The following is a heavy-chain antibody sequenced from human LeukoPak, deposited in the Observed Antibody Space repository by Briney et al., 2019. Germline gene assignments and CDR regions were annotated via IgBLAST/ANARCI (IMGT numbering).Heavy chain of an antibody. V-gene: IGHV3-74*01. CDR1: GFTFSSYW. CDR2: INGDGTTI. CDR3: ASTYCSSTSCPSNY. Sequence: GGSLRLSCAASGFTFSSYWMHWVRQAPGKGLVWISRINGDGTTIYYADSVKGRFTISRDNAKNSLYLQMNSLRAEDTAVYYCASTYCSSTSCPSNYWGQGTLVTVSS. J-gene: IGHJ4*02. D-gene: IGHD2-2*01.